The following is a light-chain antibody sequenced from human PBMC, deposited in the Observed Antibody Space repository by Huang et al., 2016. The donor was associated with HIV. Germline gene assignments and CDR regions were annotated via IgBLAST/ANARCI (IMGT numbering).Light chain of an antibody. CDR2: DAS. Sequence: EIVLTQSPATLSLSPGERATLSCRASQSVVNLAWYQYRPGQAPRHLISDASNRASGIPARFSGSGDGTDFALTVNILQPEDSAVYYCQQRNSWPPITFGQGTRLEIK. CDR1: QSVVN. J-gene: IGKJ5*01. CDR3: QQRNSWPPIT. V-gene: IGKV3-11*01.